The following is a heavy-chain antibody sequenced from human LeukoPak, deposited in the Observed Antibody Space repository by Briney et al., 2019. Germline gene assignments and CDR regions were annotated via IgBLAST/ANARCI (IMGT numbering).Heavy chain of an antibody. V-gene: IGHV5-51*01. J-gene: IGHJ4*02. CDR3: ARASGVVVVPSAYGGYFDY. CDR2: IYPGDSDT. D-gene: IGHD2-2*01. CDR1: GYSFTSYW. Sequence: ESLKISCKGSGYSFTSYWIGWGRQMPGKGLEWMGVIYPGDSDTRYSPSFQGTVTISADKSISTAYLQWSSLKASDIAMYYCARASGVVVVPSAYGGYFDYWGQGTLVTLSS.